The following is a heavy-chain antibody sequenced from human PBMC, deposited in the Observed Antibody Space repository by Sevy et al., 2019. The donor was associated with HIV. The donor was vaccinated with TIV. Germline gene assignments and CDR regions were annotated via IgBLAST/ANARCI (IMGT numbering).Heavy chain of an antibody. CDR2: ISYDGNYK. Sequence: GGSLRLSCVASGFTFPIYSVLWVRQAPGKGLEWLTLISYDGNYKYYADSVKGQFTISRDNSNNILYLQMSSLRVEDTALYFYARVAVEYCTNDCYHRFDHWGLGTLVTVSS. D-gene: IGHD2-8*01. V-gene: IGHV3-30*04. CDR3: ARVAVEYCTNDCYHRFDH. CDR1: GFTFPIYS. J-gene: IGHJ4*02.